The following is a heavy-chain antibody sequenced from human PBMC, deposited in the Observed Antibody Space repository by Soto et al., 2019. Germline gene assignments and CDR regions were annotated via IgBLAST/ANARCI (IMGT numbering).Heavy chain of an antibody. CDR1: GFTFSSYA. CDR3: LLQGASYFDY. V-gene: IGHV3-23*01. D-gene: IGHD3-22*01. CDR2: ISGSGGST. J-gene: IGHJ4*02. Sequence: EVQLLESGGGLVQPGGSLRLSCAASGFTFSSYAMSWVRQAPGQGLEWVSAISGSGGSTYYADSVKGRFTISRDNSKNTLYLQMNSLRAEDTAVYYCLLQGASYFDYWGQGTLVTVSS.